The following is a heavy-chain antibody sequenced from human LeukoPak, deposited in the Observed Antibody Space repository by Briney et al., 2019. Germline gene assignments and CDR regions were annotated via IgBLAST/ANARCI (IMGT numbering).Heavy chain of an antibody. CDR3: ARDIGDYYDAFDI. J-gene: IGHJ3*02. CDR2: IKQDGSEK. D-gene: IGHD4-17*01. Sequence: GGSLRLSCAASGFTFSSYWMSWVRQAPGKGLEWVANIKQDGSEKYYVDSVKGRFTISRDNAKNSLYLQMNSLRAEDTAVYYCARDIGDYYDAFDIWGQGTMVTVSS. V-gene: IGHV3-7*01. CDR1: GFTFSSYW.